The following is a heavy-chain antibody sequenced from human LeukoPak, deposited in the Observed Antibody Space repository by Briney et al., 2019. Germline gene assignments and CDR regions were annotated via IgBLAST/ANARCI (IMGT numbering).Heavy chain of an antibody. CDR3: ARPRISSGWLFDY. D-gene: IGHD6-19*01. CDR2: IYPGDSDT. V-gene: IGHV5-51*01. Sequence: GESLKISCKGSGYSFTSYWIGWVRQMPGKGLEWMGIIYPGDSDTRYSPSFQGQVTISADKSISTAYLQWSSLKASETAMYYCARPRISSGWLFDYWGQGTLVTVSS. CDR1: GYSFTSYW. J-gene: IGHJ4*02.